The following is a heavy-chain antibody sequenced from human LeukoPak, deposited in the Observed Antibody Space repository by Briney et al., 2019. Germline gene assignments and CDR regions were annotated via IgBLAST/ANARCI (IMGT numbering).Heavy chain of an antibody. CDR3: ARVISGSGSHYRGIRWFDP. V-gene: IGHV4-59*01. D-gene: IGHD3-10*01. Sequence: SETLSLTRTVSGGSMSTYYWGWIRQPPGQGLGWIAYIYYSGSTNYNPSLKSRVSISVDTSKNQFSLKLSSVTAADTAVYYCARVISGSGSHYRGIRWFDPWGQGTLVTVSS. J-gene: IGHJ5*02. CDR2: IYYSGST. CDR1: GGSMSTYY.